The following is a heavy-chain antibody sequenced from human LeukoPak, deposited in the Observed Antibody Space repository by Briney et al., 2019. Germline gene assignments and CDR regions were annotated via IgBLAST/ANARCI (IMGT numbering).Heavy chain of an antibody. Sequence: LPGGSLRLSCAASGFTFSSYAMSWVRQAPGKGQEWVSAISGSGGSTYYADSVQGRFTISRDNSKNTLYLQMNSLRAEDTAVYYCARVSGLPAFDIWGQGTMVTVSS. CDR2: ISGSGGST. V-gene: IGHV3-23*01. CDR1: GFTFSSYA. J-gene: IGHJ3*02. D-gene: IGHD2-15*01. CDR3: ARVSGLPAFDI.